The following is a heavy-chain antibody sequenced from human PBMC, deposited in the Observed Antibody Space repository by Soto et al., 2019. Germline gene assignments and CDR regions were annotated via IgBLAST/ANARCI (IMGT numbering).Heavy chain of an antibody. CDR3: ARELGFCSSTNCYLGAFDI. CDR2: FYNNGIT. J-gene: IGHJ3*02. D-gene: IGHD2-2*01. CDR1: GGSIRSSY. V-gene: IGHV4-4*07. Sequence: SETLSLTCTVSGGSIRSSYWSWIRQPAGKGLEWIGRFYNNGITNYNPSLKSRVTMSVDTSNNQFSLKLRHVTAADTAIYFCARELGFCSSTNCYLGAFDIWGQGRMVTVSS.